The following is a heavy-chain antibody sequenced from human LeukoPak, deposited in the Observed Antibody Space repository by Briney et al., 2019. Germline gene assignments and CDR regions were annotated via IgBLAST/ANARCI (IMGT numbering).Heavy chain of an antibody. CDR2: ISSSSSYI. V-gene: IGHV3-21*01. Sequence: GGSLRLSCAASGFTFSSYSMNWVRQAPGKGLEWVSSISSSSSYIYYADSVKGRFTISRDNAKNSLYLQMNSLRAENTAVYYCARDLIQQWPFYYYYYYMDVWGKGTTVTVSS. J-gene: IGHJ6*03. CDR3: ARDLIQQWPFYYYYYYMDV. D-gene: IGHD6-19*01. CDR1: GFTFSSYS.